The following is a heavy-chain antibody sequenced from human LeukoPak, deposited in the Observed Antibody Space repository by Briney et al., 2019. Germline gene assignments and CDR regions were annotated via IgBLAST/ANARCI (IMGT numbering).Heavy chain of an antibody. D-gene: IGHD2-15*01. CDR2: IYSGGST. V-gene: IGHV3-66*01. J-gene: IGHJ6*02. CDR1: GFTVSSNY. Sequence: GGSLRLSCAASGFTVSSNYMSWVRQAPGKGLEWVSVIYSGGSTYYADSVKGRFTISRDNSKNTLYLQMNSLRAEGTAVYYCARDSPPDCSGGSCYFNYYYYGMDVWGQGTTVTVSS. CDR3: ARDSPPDCSGGSCYFNYYYYGMDV.